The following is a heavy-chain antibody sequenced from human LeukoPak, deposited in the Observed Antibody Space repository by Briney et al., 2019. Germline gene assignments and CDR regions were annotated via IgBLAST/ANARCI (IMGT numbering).Heavy chain of an antibody. J-gene: IGHJ4*02. Sequence: ASVKVSCKASGYTFSSYDINWVRQATGQGLERMGWMNPDSANIGYAERFQGRITMTRNTSTSTAYMELSSLRSEDTAVYYCARGKSGSWLQLLDYWGQGTPVTVSS. V-gene: IGHV1-8*01. CDR1: GYTFSSYD. D-gene: IGHD5-24*01. CDR2: MNPDSANI. CDR3: ARGKSGSWLQLLDY.